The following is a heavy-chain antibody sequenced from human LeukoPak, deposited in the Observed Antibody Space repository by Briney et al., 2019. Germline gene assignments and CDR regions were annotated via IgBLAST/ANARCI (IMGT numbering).Heavy chain of an antibody. Sequence: ASVKVSCKASGYTFTSYDINWVRQATGQGLEWMGWMNPNSGNIGYTQKFQARVAMTRNTSISTAYIERRRLRSDDTAVYCFARYGSSWYPYYYYGMDVWGQGTTVTVSS. CDR1: GYTFTSYD. J-gene: IGHJ6*02. CDR3: ARYGSSWYPYYYYGMDV. CDR2: MNPNSGNI. V-gene: IGHV1-8*01. D-gene: IGHD6-13*01.